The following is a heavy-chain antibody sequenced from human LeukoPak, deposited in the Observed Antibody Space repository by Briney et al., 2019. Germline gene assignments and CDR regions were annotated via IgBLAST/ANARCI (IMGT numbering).Heavy chain of an antibody. CDR3: ATATYSNYPGYYHYYMDV. J-gene: IGHJ6*03. V-gene: IGHV1-24*01. D-gene: IGHD4-11*01. Sequence: ASVKVSCKVSGYTLTELSMHWVRQAPGKGLEWMGGFDPEDGETIYAQKFQGRVTMTEDTSTDTAYMELSSLRSEDTAVYYCATATYSNYPGYYHYYMDVWGKGTTVTVSS. CDR2: FDPEDGET. CDR1: GYTLTELS.